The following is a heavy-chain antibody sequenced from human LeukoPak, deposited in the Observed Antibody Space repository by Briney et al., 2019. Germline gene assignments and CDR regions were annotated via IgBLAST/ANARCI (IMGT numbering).Heavy chain of an antibody. J-gene: IGHJ6*02. V-gene: IGHV3-15*01. D-gene: IGHD3-10*01. CDR3: TTYLWFGEFGLDV. Sequence: GGSLRLSCAASGFTFSNAWMSWVRQAPGKGLEWVGRIKSKTDGGTTDYVAPVKGRFTISRDDSKNTLYVQMNSLKTEDTAVYYCTTYLWFGEFGLDVWGQGTTVIVSS. CDR1: GFTFSNAW. CDR2: IKSKTDGGTT.